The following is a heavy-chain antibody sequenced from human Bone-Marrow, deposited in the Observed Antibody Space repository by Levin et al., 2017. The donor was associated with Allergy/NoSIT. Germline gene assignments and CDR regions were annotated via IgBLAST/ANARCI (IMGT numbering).Heavy chain of an antibody. D-gene: IGHD6-13*01. CDR2: IDPTRGDT. Sequence: GASVKVSCTVSGYSFNDYYIHWVRQTPGQGLEWIGWIDPTRGDTNFAEKFHARVVLTRNSSINTAYMELGRLRSDDAALYYCARGGTSSNDYWGQGTLVTVSS. CDR1: GYSFNDYY. V-gene: IGHV1-2*02. J-gene: IGHJ4*02. CDR3: ARGGTSSNDY.